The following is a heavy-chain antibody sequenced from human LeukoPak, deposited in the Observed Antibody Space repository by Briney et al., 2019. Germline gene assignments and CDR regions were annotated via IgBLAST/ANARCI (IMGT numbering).Heavy chain of an antibody. CDR3: AKDPVGYSYGPFDY. V-gene: IGHV3-30*18. CDR1: GFTFSSYG. CDR2: ISYDGSNK. J-gene: IGHJ4*02. D-gene: IGHD5-18*01. Sequence: GRSLRLSCAASGFTFSSYGMHWVRQAPGKGLEWVAVISYDGSNKYYADSVKGRFTISGDNSKNTLYLQMNSLRAEDTAVYYCAKDPVGYSYGPFDYWSQGTLVTVSS.